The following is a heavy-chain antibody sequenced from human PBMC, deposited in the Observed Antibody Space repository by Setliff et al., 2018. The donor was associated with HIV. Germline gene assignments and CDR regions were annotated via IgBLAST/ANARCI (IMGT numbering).Heavy chain of an antibody. V-gene: IGHV4-34*01. CDR1: GGSFSGYY. CDR3: ASREGFGELFEEY. J-gene: IGHJ4*02. D-gene: IGHD3-10*01. CDR2: INHSGNT. Sequence: TLSLTCAVYGGSFSGYYWIWIRQPPGRGLEWIGEINHSGNTKYNPSLKSRVTISVDTSKNQFSLKLSSVSAADTAVYYCASREGFGELFEEYWGQGALVTV.